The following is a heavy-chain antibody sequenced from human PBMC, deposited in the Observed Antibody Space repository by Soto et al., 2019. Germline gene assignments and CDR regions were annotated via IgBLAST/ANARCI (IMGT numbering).Heavy chain of an antibody. J-gene: IGHJ4*02. CDR2: IYYSGST. Sequence: KASETLSLTCTVSGGSISSSSYYWGWIRQPPGKGLEWIGSIYYSGSTYYNPSLKSRVTISVDTSKNQFSLKLSSVTAADTAVYYCERLIYNYDSSGYPDYWGQGTLVTISS. D-gene: IGHD3-22*01. V-gene: IGHV4-39*01. CDR1: GGSISSSSYY. CDR3: ERLIYNYDSSGYPDY.